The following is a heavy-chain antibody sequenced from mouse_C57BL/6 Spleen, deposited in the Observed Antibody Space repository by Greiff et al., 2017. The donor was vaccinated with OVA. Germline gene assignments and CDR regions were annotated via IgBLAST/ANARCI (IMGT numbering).Heavy chain of an antibody. V-gene: IGHV1-80*01. Sequence: VQLQQSGAELVKPGASVKISCKASGYAFSSYWMNWVKQRPGKGLEWIGQLYPGDGDTNYNGKFKGKATLTADKSSSTAYMQISSLTSEDSAVYFCARGGGSDYDWYFDVWGTGTTVTVSS. D-gene: IGHD2-4*01. CDR3: ARGGGSDYDWYFDV. CDR2: LYPGDGDT. J-gene: IGHJ1*03. CDR1: GYAFSSYW.